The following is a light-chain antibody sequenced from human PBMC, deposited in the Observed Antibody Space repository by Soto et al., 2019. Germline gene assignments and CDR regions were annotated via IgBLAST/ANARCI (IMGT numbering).Light chain of an antibody. J-gene: IGKJ5*01. CDR3: QQRSTWSSST. V-gene: IGKV3-11*02. CDR2: ATF. Sequence: IGVTQSASWLSLSPAEGATLACRASQSVXSFFDWYQQKSGQAARIISSATFNRATGIPARFSGSGSGRDFTLHISGIKPEEFGSSYCQQRSTWSSSTVGQGTRLEIK. CDR1: QSVXSF.